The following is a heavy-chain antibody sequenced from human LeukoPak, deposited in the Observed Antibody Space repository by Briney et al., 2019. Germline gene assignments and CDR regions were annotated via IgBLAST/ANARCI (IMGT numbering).Heavy chain of an antibody. CDR2: FDPEDGET. CDR1: GYTLTELS. D-gene: IGHD3-22*01. V-gene: IGHV1-24*01. CDR3: ATRSVGVDSSGYPFDY. Sequence: ASVKVSCKVSGYTLTELSMHWVRQAPGKGLEWMGGFDPEDGETIYAQKFQGRVTMTEDTSTDTAYMELSSLRSVDTAVYYCATRSVGVDSSGYPFDYWGQGTLVTVSS. J-gene: IGHJ4*02.